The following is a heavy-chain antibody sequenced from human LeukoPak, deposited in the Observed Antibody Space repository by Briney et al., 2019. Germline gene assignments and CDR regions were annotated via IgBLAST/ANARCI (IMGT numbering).Heavy chain of an antibody. D-gene: IGHD3-22*01. J-gene: IGHJ4*02. CDR3: AREYYYDSSGYPERYYYFDY. CDR1: GGSFSGYY. V-gene: IGHV4-34*01. CDR2: INHSGST. Sequence: SETLSLTCAVYGGSFSGYYWSWIRQPPGKGLEWIGEINHSGSTNYNPSLKSRVTISVDTSKNQFSLKLSSVTAADTAVYYCAREYYYDSSGYPERYYYFDYWGQGTLVTVSS.